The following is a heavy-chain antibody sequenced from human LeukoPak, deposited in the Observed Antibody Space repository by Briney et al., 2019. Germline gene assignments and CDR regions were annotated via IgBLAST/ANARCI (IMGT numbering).Heavy chain of an antibody. CDR1: GGSISSSIYY. V-gene: IGHV4-39*01. CDR2: IYYSGST. Sequence: PSETLSLTCTVSGGSISSSIYYWGWIRQPPGKGLECIGSIYYSGSTYYNPSLKSRVTISVDTSKNQFSLKLSSVTAADTAVYYCARFTPQGYGWGGYNRFDPWGQGTPVTVSS. J-gene: IGHJ5*02. CDR3: ARFTPQGYGWGGYNRFDP. D-gene: IGHD3-16*01.